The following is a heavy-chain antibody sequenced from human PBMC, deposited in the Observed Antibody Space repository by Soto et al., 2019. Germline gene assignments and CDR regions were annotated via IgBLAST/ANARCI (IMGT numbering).Heavy chain of an antibody. CDR1: GFTFTSSA. D-gene: IGHD5-12*01. CDR3: AAHPYGGYDGVNDY. V-gene: IGHV1-58*01. Sequence: QMQLVQSGPEVKKPGTSVKVSCKAPGFTFTSSAVQWVRQARGQRLAWIGWIVDGSGNTNYAQKIQKRVTITRDMSTSTANMGLSSLRSEDKAVYYCAAHPYGGYDGVNDYWGQGTLVTVSS. J-gene: IGHJ4*02. CDR2: IVDGSGNT.